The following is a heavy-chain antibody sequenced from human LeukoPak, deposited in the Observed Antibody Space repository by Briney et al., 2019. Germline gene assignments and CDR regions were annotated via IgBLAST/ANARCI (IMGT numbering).Heavy chain of an antibody. Sequence: PSETLSLTCAVCGGSFSGYYWSWIRQPPGKGLEWIGEINHSGSTNYNPSLKSRVTISVDTSKNQFSLKLSSVTAADTAVYYCARGSIVVVPAALNWFDPWGQGTLVTVSS. J-gene: IGHJ5*02. CDR1: GGSFSGYY. CDR2: INHSGST. CDR3: ARGSIVVVPAALNWFDP. D-gene: IGHD2-2*01. V-gene: IGHV4-34*01.